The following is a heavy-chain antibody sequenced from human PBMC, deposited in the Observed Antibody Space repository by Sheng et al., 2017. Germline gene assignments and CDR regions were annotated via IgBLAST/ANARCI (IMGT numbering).Heavy chain of an antibody. D-gene: IGHD3-3*01. CDR3: ARAVAGFLEWLPYYFDY. Sequence: QVQLQESGPGLVKPSETLTLTCTVSGGSINSYYWSWIRQPPGKGLEWIGYISYSESTNYNPSLKSRVTISVDTSKNQFSLKLSSVTAADTAVYYCARAVAGFLEWLPYYFDYWGQGTLVTVSS. CDR2: ISYSEST. J-gene: IGHJ4*02. CDR1: GGSINSYY. V-gene: IGHV4-59*12.